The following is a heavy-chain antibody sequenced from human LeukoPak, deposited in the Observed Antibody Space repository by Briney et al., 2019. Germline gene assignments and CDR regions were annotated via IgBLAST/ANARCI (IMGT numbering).Heavy chain of an antibody. J-gene: IGHJ4*02. CDR2: IYYSGST. CDR3: ARGPPTTVSRTYFDY. CDR1: GGSIGSSSYY. Sequence: SETLSLTCTVSGGSIGSSSYYWGWIRQPPGKGLNWIGSIYYSGSTYYNPSLKSRVTISVDTSRDQFSLKLSSVTAADTAVYYCARGPPTTVSRTYFDYWGQGTLVTVSS. V-gene: IGHV4-39*07. D-gene: IGHD4-11*01.